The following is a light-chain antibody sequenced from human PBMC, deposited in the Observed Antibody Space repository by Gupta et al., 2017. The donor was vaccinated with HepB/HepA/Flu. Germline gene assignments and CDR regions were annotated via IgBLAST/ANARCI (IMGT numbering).Light chain of an antibody. J-gene: IGKJ2*04. Sequence: ASVGDRVTITCRASESISSWLAWYQQKPGKAPKLLIYKASSLESGVPSRFSGSGSGTEFTLTISSLQTDDSATYYCQQYNSYACSFGQGTKLEIK. CDR2: KAS. V-gene: IGKV1-5*03. CDR3: QQYNSYACS. CDR1: ESISSW.